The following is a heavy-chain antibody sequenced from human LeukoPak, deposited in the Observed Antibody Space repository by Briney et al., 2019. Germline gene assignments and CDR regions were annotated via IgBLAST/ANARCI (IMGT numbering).Heavy chain of an antibody. D-gene: IGHD4-23*01. Sequence: GGSLRLSYAASGFTFSDYYMSWIRQAPGKGLEWVSYISSSGSTIYYADSVKGRFTISRDNAKNSLYLQMNSLRAEDTAVYYCARQGSHYGGTDDAFDIWGQGTMVTVSS. V-gene: IGHV3-11*01. CDR2: ISSSGSTI. CDR1: GFTFSDYY. J-gene: IGHJ3*02. CDR3: ARQGSHYGGTDDAFDI.